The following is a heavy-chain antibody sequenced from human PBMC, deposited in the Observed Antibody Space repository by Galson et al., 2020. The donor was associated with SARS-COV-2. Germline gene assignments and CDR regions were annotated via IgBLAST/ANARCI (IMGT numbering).Heavy chain of an antibody. J-gene: IGHJ4*02. V-gene: IGHV3-7*01. D-gene: IGHD1-20*01. CDR2: IKQDGSDR. CDR3: ARDEDGYNDF. Sequence: GESLKISCAASGFRFSRNWMSWVRQAPGKGLQWVANIKQDGSDRYYVDSVKGRFIISSDYAKNSVYLQMNNLTADDTAVYYCARDEDGYNDFWGQGTLVAVSS. CDR1: GFRFSRNW.